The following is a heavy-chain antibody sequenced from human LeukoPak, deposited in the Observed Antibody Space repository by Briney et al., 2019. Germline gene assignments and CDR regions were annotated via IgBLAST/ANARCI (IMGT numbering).Heavy chain of an antibody. D-gene: IGHD4-23*01. CDR3: ARDYGGNSGNYYYYYYMDV. J-gene: IGHJ6*03. Sequence: GGSLRLSCAASGFTFSSYAMHWVRQAPGKGLEYVSAISSNGGSTYYANSVKGRFTISRDNSKNTLYLQIGSLRAEDMAVYYCARDYGGNSGNYYYYYYMDVWGKGTTVTVSS. CDR1: GFTFSSYA. CDR2: ISSNGGST. V-gene: IGHV3-64*01.